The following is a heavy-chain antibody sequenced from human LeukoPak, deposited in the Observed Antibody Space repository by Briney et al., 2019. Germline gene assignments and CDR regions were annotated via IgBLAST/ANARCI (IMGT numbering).Heavy chain of an antibody. V-gene: IGHV1-2*02. CDR1: GYTFTGYY. D-gene: IGHD3-10*01. CDR2: INPNSGGT. CDR3: ARSPQLWLGGGFDY. J-gene: IGHJ4*02. Sequence: ASVKVSCKASGYTFTGYYMHWVRQAPGQGLEWMGWINPNSGGTNYAQKFQGRVTMTRDTSISTAYMELSRLRSDDTAVYYCARSPQLWLGGGFDYWGQGTLVTVSS.